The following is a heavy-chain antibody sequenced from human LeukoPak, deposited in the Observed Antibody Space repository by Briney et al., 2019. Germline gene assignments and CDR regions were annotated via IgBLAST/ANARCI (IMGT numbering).Heavy chain of an antibody. CDR1: GFTVSSNY. D-gene: IGHD3-10*01. CDR2: IYSGGST. J-gene: IGHJ4*02. Sequence: GGSLRLSCAASGFTVSSNYMSWVRQAPGKGLEWVSVIYSGGSTYYADSVKGRFTISRDNSENTLYLQMNSLRAEDTAVYYCARSYYYGSGSYDYWGQGTLVTVSS. CDR3: ARSYYYGSGSYDY. V-gene: IGHV3-53*01.